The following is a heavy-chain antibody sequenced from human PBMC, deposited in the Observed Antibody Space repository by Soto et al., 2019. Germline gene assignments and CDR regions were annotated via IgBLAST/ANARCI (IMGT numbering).Heavy chain of an antibody. J-gene: IGHJ4*02. V-gene: IGHV4-4*02. Sequence: PSETLSLTCAVSGGSISSSNWWSWVRQPPGKGLEWIGKIYHSGSTNYNPSLKSRVTISVDKSKNQFSLKLSSVTAADTAVYYCARVYMCWGDLIGYFDSCGRGTPV. CDR1: GGSISSSNW. D-gene: IGHD3-10*01. CDR3: ARVYMCWGDLIGYFDS. CDR2: IYHSGST.